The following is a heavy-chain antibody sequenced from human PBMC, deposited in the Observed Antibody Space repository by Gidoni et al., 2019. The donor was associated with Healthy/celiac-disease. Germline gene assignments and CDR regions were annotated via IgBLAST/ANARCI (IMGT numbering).Heavy chain of an antibody. CDR2: ISGSGGST. Sequence: EVQLLESGGGLVQPGGSLRLSCAASGFTFCSYAMSWVRQAPGKGLEWVSAISGSGGSTYYADSVKGRFTISRDNSKNTLYLQMNSLRAEDTAVYYCAKKGKGIAVAGTWFDYWGQGTLVTVSS. CDR3: AKKGKGIAVAGTWFDY. CDR1: GFTFCSYA. D-gene: IGHD6-19*01. V-gene: IGHV3-23*01. J-gene: IGHJ4*02.